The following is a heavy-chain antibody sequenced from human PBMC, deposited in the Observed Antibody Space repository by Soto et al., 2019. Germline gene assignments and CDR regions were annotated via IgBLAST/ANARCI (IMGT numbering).Heavy chain of an antibody. V-gene: IGHV3-23*01. Sequence: GGSLRLSXLASGFTFSDYAMTWVRHVPGRGLEWVSSLNGAGGSTYYADSVRGRFTISRDNSQNTLFLQMNRLTVDDTAIYYCAAPRDEYGSGISWFTYGMDVWGQGTTVTVSS. CDR2: LNGAGGST. CDR1: GFTFSDYA. J-gene: IGHJ6*02. D-gene: IGHD3-10*01. CDR3: AAPRDEYGSGISWFTYGMDV.